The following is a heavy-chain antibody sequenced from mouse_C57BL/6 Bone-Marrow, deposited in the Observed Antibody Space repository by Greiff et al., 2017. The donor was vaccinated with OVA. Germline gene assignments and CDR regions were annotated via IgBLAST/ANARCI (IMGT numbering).Heavy chain of an antibody. Sequence: EVQLQESGPELVKPGASVKISCKASGYSFTGYYMNWVKQSPEKSLEWIGEINPSTGGTTYNQKFKAKATLTVDKSSSTAYMQLKSLTSEESAVYYCARSGVKGDYYAMDYWGQGTSVTVSS. CDR1: GYSFTGYY. V-gene: IGHV1-42*01. J-gene: IGHJ4*01. CDR2: INPSTGGT. CDR3: ARSGVKGDYYAMDY. D-gene: IGHD1-3*01.